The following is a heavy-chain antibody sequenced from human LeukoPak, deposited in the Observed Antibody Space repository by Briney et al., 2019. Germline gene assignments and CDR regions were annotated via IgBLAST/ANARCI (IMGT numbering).Heavy chain of an antibody. Sequence: TSETLSLTCAVYGGSFSGYYWSWIRQPPGKGLEWIGEISHSGSTNYNPSPKRRVTISVDTSKNQFSLKLSSVTAADTAVYYCARGGDIVVVPATFDPWGQGTLVTVSS. V-gene: IGHV4-34*01. CDR2: ISHSGST. J-gene: IGHJ5*02. CDR3: ARGGDIVVVPATFDP. CDR1: GGSFSGYY. D-gene: IGHD2-2*01.